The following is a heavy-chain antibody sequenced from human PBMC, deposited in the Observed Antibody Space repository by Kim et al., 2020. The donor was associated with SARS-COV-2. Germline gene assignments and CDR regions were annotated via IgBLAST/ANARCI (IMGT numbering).Heavy chain of an antibody. CDR3: ARAGVLEWLLLDY. J-gene: IGHJ4*02. Sequence: ADSVKGRFTISRDNSKNTLYLQMNSLRAEDTAVYYCARAGVLEWLLLDYWGQGTLVTVSS. V-gene: IGHV3-33*01. D-gene: IGHD3-3*01.